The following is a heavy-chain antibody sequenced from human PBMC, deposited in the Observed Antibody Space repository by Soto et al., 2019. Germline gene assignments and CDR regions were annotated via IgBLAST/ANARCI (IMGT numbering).Heavy chain of an antibody. J-gene: IGHJ4*02. V-gene: IGHV3-21*01. CDR1: GFTFSSYS. CDR2: ISSSSYI. CDR3: GRDRHSSFDY. D-gene: IGHD5-18*01. Sequence: PGGSLRLSCAASGFTFSSYSMNWVRQAPGKGLEWVSSISSSSYIYYADSVKGRFTISRDNAKKSLYLHMNSLRAEETAVYYCGRDRHSSFDYWGQGPLVTVSS.